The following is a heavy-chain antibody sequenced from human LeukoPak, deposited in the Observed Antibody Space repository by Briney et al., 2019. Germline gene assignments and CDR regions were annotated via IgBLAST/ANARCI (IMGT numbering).Heavy chain of an antibody. D-gene: IGHD3-22*01. V-gene: IGHV3-74*01. CDR3: ARARRLVVVDY. Sequence: PGGSQRLSCAASGFTFSSYWMHWVRQAPGKGLVWVSQINTDGSSTTYADSVKGRFTISRDNAKNSLYLQMNSLRDEDTAVYYCARARRLVVVDYWGQGTLVTVSS. CDR2: INTDGSST. J-gene: IGHJ4*02. CDR1: GFTFSSYW.